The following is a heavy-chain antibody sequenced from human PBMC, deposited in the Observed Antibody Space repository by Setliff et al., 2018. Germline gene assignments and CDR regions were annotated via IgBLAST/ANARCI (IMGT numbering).Heavy chain of an antibody. J-gene: IGHJ4*02. CDR3: ARTDLRYQADY. CDR1: GGSFSGYY. Sequence: SETLSLTCAVYGGSFSGYYWSWIRQPPGKGLEWIGEINHSGSTNYNPSLKSRVTISVDTSKNQFSLKLSSVTAAGTAVYYCARTDLRYQADYWGQGTLVTVSS. V-gene: IGHV4-34*01. CDR2: INHSGST. D-gene: IGHD2-2*01.